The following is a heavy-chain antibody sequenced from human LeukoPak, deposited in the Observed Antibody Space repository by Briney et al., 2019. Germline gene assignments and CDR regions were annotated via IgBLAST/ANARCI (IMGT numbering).Heavy chain of an antibody. D-gene: IGHD3-16*01. V-gene: IGHV1-2*02. Sequence: ASVKVSCKSSGYTFTSYYIHWVRQAPGQGQEWLGGTNPSNGGTDNEQKVQGRVTMTSYTSTNTAYMKLTSLRSEDTAVYYCARLGSLGVTLVWGGPSRTTIDYWGQGTLVTVSS. CDR3: ARLGSLGVTLVWGGPSRTTIDY. CDR1: GYTFTSYY. J-gene: IGHJ4*02. CDR2: TNPSNGGT.